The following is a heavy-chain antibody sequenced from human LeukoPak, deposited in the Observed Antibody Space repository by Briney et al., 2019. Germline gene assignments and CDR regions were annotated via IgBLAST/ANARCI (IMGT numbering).Heavy chain of an antibody. D-gene: IGHD5-18*01. J-gene: IGHJ6*02. CDR1: GYTFTSYG. V-gene: IGHV1-18*01. CDR2: ISAFNGYT. CDR3: VRDRRFSSGLSYYYYGMDV. Sequence: ASVKVSCKASGYTFTSYGISWVQQAPGQGLEWVGWISAFNGYTNYIQKFQGRVTMTTDTSTSTAYMELRNLRSDDTAVYYCVRDRRFSSGLSYYYYGMDVWGQGTTVTVSS.